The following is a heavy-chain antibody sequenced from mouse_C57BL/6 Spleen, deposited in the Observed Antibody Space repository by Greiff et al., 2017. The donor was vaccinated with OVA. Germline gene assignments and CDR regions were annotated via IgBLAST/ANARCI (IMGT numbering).Heavy chain of an antibody. J-gene: IGHJ1*03. V-gene: IGHV1-55*01. CDR2: IYPGSGST. D-gene: IGHD2-1*01. CDR1: GYTFTSYW. CDR3: SRSGGKGGYWYFDV. Sequence: QVQLQQPGAELVKPGASVKMSCKASGYTFTSYWITWVKQRPGQGLEWIGDIYPGSGSTNYNEKFKSKATLTVDTSSSPADMQLSSLTSEDVAVYYWSRSGGKGGYWYFDVWGTGTTVTVAS.